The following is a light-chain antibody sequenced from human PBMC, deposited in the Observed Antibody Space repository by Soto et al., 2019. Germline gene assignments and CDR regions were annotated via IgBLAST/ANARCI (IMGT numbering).Light chain of an antibody. CDR3: QQYYGIPYT. CDR1: QSVFYSSNNKNY. J-gene: IGKJ2*01. CDR2: WAS. V-gene: IGKV4-1*01. Sequence: DIVMTQSPDSLAVSLGERATINCKSSQSVFYSSNNKNYLAWYQQKPGQPPKLLIYWASTRESGVPDRFSGXGXXXXXXXXIXXXXAXDVXVYYCQQYYGIPYTFGQGTKLEIK.